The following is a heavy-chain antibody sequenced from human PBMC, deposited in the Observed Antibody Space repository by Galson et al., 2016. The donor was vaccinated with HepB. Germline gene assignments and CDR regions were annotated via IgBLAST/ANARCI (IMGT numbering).Heavy chain of an antibody. V-gene: IGHV3-30*03. J-gene: IGHJ6*02. CDR2: ISYDGSNK. CDR1: GFSFSSFS. CDR3: ARGPGCMSTSCYYRYYNAMDV. Sequence: SLRLSCAASGFSFSSFSMHWVRQAPGKGLEWVAVISYDGSNKYNADSVKGRFTISRDNSKNTLFLQMNSLRDEDTAVYYCARGPGCMSTSCYYRYYNAMDVWGQGTTVTVSS. D-gene: IGHD2-2*01.